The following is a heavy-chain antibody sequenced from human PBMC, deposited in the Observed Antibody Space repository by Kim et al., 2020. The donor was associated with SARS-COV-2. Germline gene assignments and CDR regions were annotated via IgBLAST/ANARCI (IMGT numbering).Heavy chain of an antibody. CDR3: AKDIGSSSWYYYYGMDV. J-gene: IGHJ6*02. V-gene: IGHV3-9*01. CDR2: ISWNSGSI. D-gene: IGHD6-13*01. Sequence: GGSLRLSCAASGFTFDDYAMHWVRQAPGKGLEWVSGISWNSGSIGYADSVKGRFTISRDNAKNSLYLQMNSLRAEDTALYYCAKDIGSSSWYYYYGMDVWGQGTTVTVSS. CDR1: GFTFDDYA.